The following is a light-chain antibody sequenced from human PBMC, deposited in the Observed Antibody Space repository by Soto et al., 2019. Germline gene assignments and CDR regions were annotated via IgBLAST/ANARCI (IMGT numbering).Light chain of an antibody. CDR2: KSS. Sequence: DIQMTQSPSTVSASEGDRVTISCRASQSVSIWLAWYQQKPGRAPKLLIYKSSILESGVPSRFSGSGSGTEFTLTISSLQPDDFATYYCQQFNTSPWTFGQGTKV. V-gene: IGKV1-5*03. J-gene: IGKJ1*01. CDR3: QQFNTSPWT. CDR1: QSVSIW.